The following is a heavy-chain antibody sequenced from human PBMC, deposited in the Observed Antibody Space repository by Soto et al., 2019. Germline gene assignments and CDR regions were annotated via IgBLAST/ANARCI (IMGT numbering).Heavy chain of an antibody. V-gene: IGHV3-23*01. J-gene: IGHJ3*02. CDR3: TNPAYGTFSSFDI. D-gene: IGHD3-10*01. CDR2: ISGSGGTT. CDR1: GFTFSSYA. Sequence: EVQLLESGGGLVQPGGSLRLSCAASGFTFSSYAMSWVRQAPGKGLEWVSAISGSGGTTYYADSVKGRFTISRDNSKNTLYLQMYSLRAEDVAITYCTNPAYGTFSSFDIWGQGTMATVSS.